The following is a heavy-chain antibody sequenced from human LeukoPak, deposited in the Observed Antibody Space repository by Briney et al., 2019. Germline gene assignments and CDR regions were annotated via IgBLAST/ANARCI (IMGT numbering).Heavy chain of an antibody. J-gene: IGHJ6*03. V-gene: IGHV4-59*10. CDR1: GGSFSGYY. CDR3: ARRRPYDFWSGQDPANYYYMDV. Sequence: SETLSLTCAVYGGSFSGYYWSWIRQPAGKGLEWIGRIYTSGSTNYNPSLKSRVTISVDTSKNQFSLKLSSVTAADTAVYYCARRRPYDFWSGQDPANYYYMDVWGKGTTVTVSS. CDR2: IYTSGST. D-gene: IGHD3-3*01.